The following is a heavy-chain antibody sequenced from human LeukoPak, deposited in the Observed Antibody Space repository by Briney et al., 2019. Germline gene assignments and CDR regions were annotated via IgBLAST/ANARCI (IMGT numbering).Heavy chain of an antibody. D-gene: IGHD3-3*01. J-gene: IGHJ3*02. CDR3: ARADFWSGYSGDPNAFDI. V-gene: IGHV3-21*01. CDR2: ISSSSSYI. CDR1: GFTFSSYS. Sequence: GGSLRLSCAASGFTFSSYSMNWVRQAPGKGLEWVSSISSSSSYIYYADSVKGRFTISRDNAKNSLYLQMNSLRAEDTAVYYCARADFWSGYSGDPNAFDIWGQGTMVTVSS.